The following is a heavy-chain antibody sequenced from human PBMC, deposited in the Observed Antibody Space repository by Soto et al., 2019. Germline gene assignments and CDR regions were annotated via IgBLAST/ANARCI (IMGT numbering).Heavy chain of an antibody. CDR1: GYTFTSYG. CDR3: ARVVASAYYDFWSGSSYYFDY. D-gene: IGHD3-3*01. Sequence: QVPLVQSGAEVKKPGASVKVSCKASGYTFTSYGISWVRQAPGQGLEWMGWISAYNGNTNYAQKLQGRVTMTTDTSTSTAYMELRSLRSDDTAVYYCARVVASAYYDFWSGSSYYFDYWGQGTLVTVSS. CDR2: ISAYNGNT. J-gene: IGHJ4*02. V-gene: IGHV1-18*01.